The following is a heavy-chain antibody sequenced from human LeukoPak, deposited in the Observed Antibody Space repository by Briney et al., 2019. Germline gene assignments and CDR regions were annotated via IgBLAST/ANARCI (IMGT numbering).Heavy chain of an antibody. CDR1: GFTSSSYG. CDR2: ISYDGSNK. Sequence: GGSLRLSCAASGFTSSSYGMHWVRQAPGKGLEWVAVISYDGSNKYYADSVKGRFTISRDNSKNTLYLQMNSLRAEDTAVYYCAKDRIAVAAYRGSAYYGMDVWGQGTTVTVSS. V-gene: IGHV3-30*18. CDR3: AKDRIAVAAYRGSAYYGMDV. D-gene: IGHD6-19*01. J-gene: IGHJ6*02.